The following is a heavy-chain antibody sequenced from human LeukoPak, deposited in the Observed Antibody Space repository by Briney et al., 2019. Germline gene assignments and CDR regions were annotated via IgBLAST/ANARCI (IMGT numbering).Heavy chain of an antibody. CDR1: GYTFTSYY. Sequence: ASVTVSCKASGYTFTSYYIHWVRQAPGQGLEWMGIINPSGGSTSYAQKFQGRVTMTRDMSTSTVYMELSSLRSEDTAVYYCARRDGSSYYFDYWGQGTLVTVSS. CDR3: ARRDGSSYYFDY. J-gene: IGHJ4*02. V-gene: IGHV1-46*01. CDR2: INPSGGST. D-gene: IGHD6-6*01.